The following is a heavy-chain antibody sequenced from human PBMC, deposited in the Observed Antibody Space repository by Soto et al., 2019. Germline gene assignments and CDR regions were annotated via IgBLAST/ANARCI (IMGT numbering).Heavy chain of an antibody. CDR1: GYSFGTSG. J-gene: IGHJ4*02. CDR2: ISAYNGNT. V-gene: IGHV1-18*01. CDR3: ARAGQYYDSSGYAN. D-gene: IGHD3-22*01. Sequence: ASVKVSCKASGYSFGTSGISWVRQAPGQGLEWMGWISAYNGNTNYEQKLQDRVTMTTDTSTNTAYLELRSLRSDDTAVYYCARAGQYYDSSGYANWGEGTLVTVSS.